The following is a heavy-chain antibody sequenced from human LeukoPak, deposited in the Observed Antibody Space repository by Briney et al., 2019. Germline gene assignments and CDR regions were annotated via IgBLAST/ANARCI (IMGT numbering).Heavy chain of an antibody. Sequence: GRSLRLSCAASGFTFSSYAMHWVRQAPGKGLEWVAVISYDGSNKYYADSVKGRFTISRDNSKNTLYLQMNNLRAEDTAVYYCAKHRGFVVAGTKFDPWGQGTPVTVSS. CDR2: ISYDGSNK. V-gene: IGHV3-30-3*02. CDR1: GFTFSSYA. CDR3: AKHRGFVVAGTKFDP. J-gene: IGHJ5*02. D-gene: IGHD6-19*01.